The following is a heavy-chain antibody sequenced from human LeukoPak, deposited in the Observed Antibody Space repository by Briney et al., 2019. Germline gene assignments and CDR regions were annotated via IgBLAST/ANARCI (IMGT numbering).Heavy chain of an antibody. V-gene: IGHV3-23*01. CDR1: GFTFSSYA. D-gene: IGHD1-26*01. CDR2: ISGSGGST. Sequence: GGSLRLSCAASGFTFSSYAISWVRQAPGKGLEWVSAISGSGGSTYYADSVKGRFTISRDNSKNTLYLQMNSLRAEDTAVYYCASGSYLYYYYYMDVWGKGTTVTVSS. CDR3: ASGSYLYYYYYMDV. J-gene: IGHJ6*03.